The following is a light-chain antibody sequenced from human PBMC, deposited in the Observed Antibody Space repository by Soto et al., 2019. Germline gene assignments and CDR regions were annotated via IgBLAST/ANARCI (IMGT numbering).Light chain of an antibody. J-gene: IGKJ4*01. CDR2: HAS. V-gene: IGKV3-15*01. CDR1: QNIRRN. CDR3: QQYENWPPVT. Sequence: EIVMMQSPATLSVSPGERGTLSCRASQNIRRNLAWYQQKPGQAPRLLIYHASTRATGIPARFTGGGSGTEFTLTISSLQSEDFALYYCQQYENWPPVTFGGGTKVDIK.